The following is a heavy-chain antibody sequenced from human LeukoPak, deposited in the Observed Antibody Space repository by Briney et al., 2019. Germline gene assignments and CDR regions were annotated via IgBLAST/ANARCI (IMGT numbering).Heavy chain of an antibody. CDR3: ARYMASSGYYFYYFDY. CDR2: IIPIFGTA. CDR1: GGAFSSYA. Sequence: WASVKVSCKASGGAFSSYAISWVRQAPGQGLEWMGGIIPIFGTANYAQKFQGRVTITADESTSTAYMELSSLRSEDTAVYYCARYMASSGYYFYYFDYWGQGTLVTVSS. J-gene: IGHJ4*02. V-gene: IGHV1-69*13. D-gene: IGHD3-22*01.